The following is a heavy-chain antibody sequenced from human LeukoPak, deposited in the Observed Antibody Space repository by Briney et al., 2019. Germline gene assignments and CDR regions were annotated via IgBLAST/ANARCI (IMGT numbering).Heavy chain of an antibody. CDR2: ISSSSSYI. CDR3: ARYYGDSLYYYYYGMDV. D-gene: IGHD4-17*01. V-gene: IGHV3-21*01. J-gene: IGHJ6*02. CDR1: GFTFSSYS. Sequence: GGSLRLSCAASGFTFSSYSMNWVRQAPGKGLEWVSSISSSSSYIYYADSVKGRFTISRDNAKNSLYLQMNSLRAEDTAVYYCARYYGDSLYYYYYGMDVWGQGTTVTVSS.